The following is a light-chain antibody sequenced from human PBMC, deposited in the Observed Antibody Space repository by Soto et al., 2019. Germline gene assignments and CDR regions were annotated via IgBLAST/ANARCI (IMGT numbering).Light chain of an antibody. V-gene: IGKV3-20*01. CDR2: GAS. J-gene: IGKJ4*02. Sequence: EIVLTPSPGTLPLSPGERATLSCRASQSVSSSYLAWYQQKPGQAPRLLIYGASSRATGIPDRFSGSGSGTEFSLTISRLEPEHFALYYCQQYARSPLTFSGGTKVAIK. CDR1: QSVSSSY. CDR3: QQYARSPLT.